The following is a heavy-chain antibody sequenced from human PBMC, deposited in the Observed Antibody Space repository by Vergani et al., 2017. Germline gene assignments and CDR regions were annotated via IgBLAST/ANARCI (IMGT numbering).Heavy chain of an antibody. Sequence: EVQLVQSGTEVKTPGESLKISCKGSGYSFTSYWIGWVRQMPGKGVECMGIIYPGDSDTRYSPSFQGWITISADKSISTAYLKGSSLKASDTAMYYCAGGAHYGDFDYWGQGTLVTVSS. CDR3: AGGAHYGDFDY. V-gene: IGHV5-51*01. CDR2: IYPGDSDT. D-gene: IGHD4-17*01. CDR1: GYSFTSYW. J-gene: IGHJ4*02.